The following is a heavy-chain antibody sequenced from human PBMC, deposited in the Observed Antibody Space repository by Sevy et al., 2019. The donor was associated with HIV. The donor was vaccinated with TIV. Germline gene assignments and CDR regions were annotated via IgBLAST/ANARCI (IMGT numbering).Heavy chain of an antibody. CDR2: IYYSGST. V-gene: IGHV4-30-4*01. CDR1: GGSISSGDYY. Sequence: SETLSLTCTVSGGSISSGDYYWSWIRQPPGKGLEWIGYIYYSGSTYYNPSLKSRVTISVDTSKNQFYLKLSPVTAADTAVYYCAGQYYYDSSGYSFDYWGQGTLVTVSS. CDR3: AGQYYYDSSGYSFDY. J-gene: IGHJ4*02. D-gene: IGHD3-22*01.